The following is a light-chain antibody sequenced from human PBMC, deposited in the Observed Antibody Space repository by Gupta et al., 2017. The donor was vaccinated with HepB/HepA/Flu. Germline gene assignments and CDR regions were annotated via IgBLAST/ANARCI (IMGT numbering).Light chain of an antibody. CDR3: QQYNSYSPNT. J-gene: IGKJ2*01. Sequence: DIQMTQSPSTLPASVGDRVTITCRASQSISSWLAWYQQKPGKAPKLLIYKASSLESGVPSRFSGSGSGTEFTLTISSLQPDDFATYYCQQYNSYSPNTFGQGTKLEIK. V-gene: IGKV1-5*03. CDR2: KAS. CDR1: QSISSW.